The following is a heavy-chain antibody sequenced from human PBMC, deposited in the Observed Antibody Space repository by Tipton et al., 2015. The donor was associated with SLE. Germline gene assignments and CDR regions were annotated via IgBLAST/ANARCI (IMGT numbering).Heavy chain of an antibody. Sequence: QLVQSGPEVKKPGSSVKVSCKASGGTFSSYAISWVRQAPGQGLGWMGRIIPIFGTANYAQKSQGRVTITADESTSTAYMELSSLRSEDTAVYYCAKGEGTFYYYYYGMDVWGQGTTVTVSS. V-gene: IGHV1-69*18. CDR1: GGTFSSYA. CDR3: AKGEGTFYYYYYGMDV. D-gene: IGHD1-1*01. J-gene: IGHJ6*02. CDR2: IIPIFGTA.